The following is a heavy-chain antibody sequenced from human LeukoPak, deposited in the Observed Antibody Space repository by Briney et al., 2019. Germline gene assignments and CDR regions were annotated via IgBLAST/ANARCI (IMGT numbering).Heavy chain of an antibody. Sequence: GGSLRLSCAASGFTFSSYSMNWVRQAPGKGLEWVSSISTSSSYIYYADSVKGRFTISRDNAKNSLYLQMNSLRAEDTAVYYCAKDGDYYGSGSVFYYYYYMDVWGKGTTVTISS. J-gene: IGHJ6*03. D-gene: IGHD3-10*01. CDR1: GFTFSSYS. V-gene: IGHV3-21*01. CDR2: ISTSSSYI. CDR3: AKDGDYYGSGSVFYYYYYMDV.